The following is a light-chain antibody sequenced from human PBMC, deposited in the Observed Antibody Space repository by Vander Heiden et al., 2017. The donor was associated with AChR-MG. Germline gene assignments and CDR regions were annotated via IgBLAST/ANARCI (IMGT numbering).Light chain of an antibody. Sequence: IQMTQSPSSLSASVGDRVTITCRASQGLSNYLAWYQQKPGKGPNLVIYAASSLESGVPSRFSGSGSGTDFTLTISSLQPEDVATYYCQEYSRAPRTFGQGTKVEI. CDR1: QGLSNY. CDR3: QEYSRAPRT. J-gene: IGKJ1*01. CDR2: AAS. V-gene: IGKV1-27*01.